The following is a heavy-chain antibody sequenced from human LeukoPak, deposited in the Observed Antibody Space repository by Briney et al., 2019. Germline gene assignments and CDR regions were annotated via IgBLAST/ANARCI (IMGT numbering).Heavy chain of an antibody. V-gene: IGHV3-11*01. J-gene: IGHJ4*02. CDR2: ISSGGSTT. CDR1: GFTFSDYY. D-gene: IGHD6-19*01. CDR3: ARVRSNGWYFDY. Sequence: PGGSLRLSCAASGFTFSDYYMSWIRQAPGKGLQWISFISSGGSTTNYADSVKGRFTISRDNAKNSLYLQMNSLRAEDTAVYYCARVRSNGWYFDYWGQGTLVTASS.